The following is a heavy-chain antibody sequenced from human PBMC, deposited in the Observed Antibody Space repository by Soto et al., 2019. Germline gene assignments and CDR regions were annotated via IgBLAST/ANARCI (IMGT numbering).Heavy chain of an antibody. CDR3: ARYPPATRHGRDV. CDR1: GFTVSSNY. J-gene: IGHJ6*02. V-gene: IGHV3-53*01. Sequence: PGGSLSLSCTASGFTVSSNYMSWVRQAPGKGLEWVSVIYSGGSTYYADSVRGRFTISRDNTKNTLYLQMKSLRAEDTAVYYCARYPPATRHGRDVWGQGTTVTVSS. CDR2: IYSGGST.